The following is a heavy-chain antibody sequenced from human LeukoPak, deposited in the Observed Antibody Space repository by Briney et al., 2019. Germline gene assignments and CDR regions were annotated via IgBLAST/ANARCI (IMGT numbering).Heavy chain of an antibody. Sequence: GSLRLSCAASGFTFSNYAMSWVRQAPGKGLEWVSAISSSAGSTFYADSVKGRFTISRDNSKKTLYLQMNSLRAEDTAVYYCANGAGSRYFDSWGQGTLVTVSS. CDR1: GFTFSNYA. J-gene: IGHJ4*02. CDR3: ANGAGSRYFDS. D-gene: IGHD3-16*01. CDR2: ISSSAGST. V-gene: IGHV3-23*01.